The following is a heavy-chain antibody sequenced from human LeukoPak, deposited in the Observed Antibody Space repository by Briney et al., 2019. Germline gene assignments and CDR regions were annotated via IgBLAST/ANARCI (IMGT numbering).Heavy chain of an antibody. CDR2: INPNSGCT. Sequence: ASVKVSCKASGYTFTGYYMHWVRQAPGQGREGMGWINPNSGCTNYAQKLQGRATMTRDTYISTAYMELSRLRSADTAVYYCASSLRGVDPFGYWGQGTLVTVSS. CDR3: ASSLRGVDPFGY. CDR1: GYTFTGYY. D-gene: IGHD3-10*01. V-gene: IGHV1-2*02. J-gene: IGHJ4*02.